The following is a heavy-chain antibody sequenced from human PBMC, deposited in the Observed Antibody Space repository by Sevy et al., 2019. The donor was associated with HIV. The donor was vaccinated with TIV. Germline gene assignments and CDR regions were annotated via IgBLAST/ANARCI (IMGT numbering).Heavy chain of an antibody. V-gene: IGHV3-33*01. CDR3: AREWVPPGPLIDNFGLDV. J-gene: IGHJ6*02. CDR1: GFNFISYG. CDR2: IWYDGDRR. Sequence: GGSLRLSCAASGFNFISYGMHWVRQAPGKGLEWVAVIWYDGDRRYYADSVKGRFTISRDNSQNTIYLQMNSLRGEDTAVYYSAREWVPPGPLIDNFGLDVWGQGTTVTVSS. D-gene: IGHD1-26*01.